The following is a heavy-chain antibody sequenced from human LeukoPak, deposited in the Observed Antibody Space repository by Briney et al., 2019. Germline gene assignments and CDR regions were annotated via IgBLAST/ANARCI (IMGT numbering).Heavy chain of an antibody. D-gene: IGHD6-19*01. V-gene: IGHV4-59*01. CDR3: ATDRSSGWYWFDP. CDR2: IYYSGST. CDR1: GGSISSYC. J-gene: IGHJ5*02. Sequence: SETLSLTCTVAGGSISSYCWSWIRQPPGKGLEWIGYIYYSGSTNYNPSLKSRVTISVDTSKNQFSLKLSSVTAANTAVYYCATDRSSGWYWFDPWGQGTLVTVSP.